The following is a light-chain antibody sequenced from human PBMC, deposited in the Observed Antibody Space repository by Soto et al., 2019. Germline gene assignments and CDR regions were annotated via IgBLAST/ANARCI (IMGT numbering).Light chain of an antibody. Sequence: DIPMTQSPSSLSASVGDRVTLTCRANQVIADYLNWCQQKPGKAPKLLIYGASNLQRGVPSRFSGSGSGTNFTLTISSLQPEDFATYYCQQSYSTPYTFGQGTKLAIK. J-gene: IGKJ2*01. CDR1: QVIADY. CDR2: GAS. CDR3: QQSYSTPYT. V-gene: IGKV1-39*01.